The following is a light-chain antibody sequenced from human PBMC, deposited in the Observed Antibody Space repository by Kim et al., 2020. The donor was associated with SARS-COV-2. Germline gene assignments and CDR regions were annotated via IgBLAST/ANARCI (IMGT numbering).Light chain of an antibody. CDR1: SSDVGGYNY. Sequence: QSALTQPASVSGSPGQSITISCTGTSSDVGGYNYVSWYQQHPGKAPKLMIYYVSKRPSGVSNRFSGSKSGHTASLTISGLQAEDEADYYCSSYTSSSTFEVFGGGTQLTVL. CDR3: SSYTSSSTFEV. V-gene: IGLV2-14*01. J-gene: IGLJ3*02. CDR2: YVS.